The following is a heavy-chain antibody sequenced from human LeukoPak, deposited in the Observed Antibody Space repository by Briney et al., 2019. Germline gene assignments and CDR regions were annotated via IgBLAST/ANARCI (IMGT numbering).Heavy chain of an antibody. CDR2: ISETSSHR. CDR3: ARDRATKARIGGMDV. Sequence: GGSLRLSCVGSTFIFGSYSMNWVRQAPGKGLEWVSYISETSSHRYYADSVKGRLTISRDNAQNSLYLQMNSLSAEDTGIYYCARDRATKARIGGMDVWGQGTTVIVSS. CDR1: TFIFGSYS. J-gene: IGHJ6*02. V-gene: IGHV3-21*06. D-gene: IGHD3-16*01.